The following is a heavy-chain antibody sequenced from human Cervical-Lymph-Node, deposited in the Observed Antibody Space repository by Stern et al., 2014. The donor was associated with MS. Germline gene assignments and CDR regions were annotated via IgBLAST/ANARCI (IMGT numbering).Heavy chain of an antibody. Sequence: QVQLQESGPGLVKPSETLSLTCAVSGDSISSYTHYWAWIRQPPGKGLEWIGRVYYNGAAYYTPSLKSPVTIPVDTSKNHFSLGLNSVTAADTAVYYCAKHACTGAACPFDLWGQGTLVTVSS. J-gene: IGHJ4*02. CDR1: GDSISSYTHY. CDR3: AKHACTGAACPFDL. CDR2: VYYNGAA. D-gene: IGHD2-8*02. V-gene: IGHV4-39*01.